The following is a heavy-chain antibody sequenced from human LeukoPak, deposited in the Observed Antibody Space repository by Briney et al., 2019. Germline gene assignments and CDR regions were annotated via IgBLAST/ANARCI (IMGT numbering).Heavy chain of an antibody. V-gene: IGHV3-7*01. CDR3: AKAYYYYDSSGYFL. CDR2: IRQDESER. D-gene: IGHD3-22*01. Sequence: GSLRLSCEGSGFSFSSYWMTWVRQLPGKGPEWVANIRQDESERYFADSVKGRFTISRDNAKNTLYLQMNSLRAEDTAVYYCAKAYYYYDSSGYFLWGQGTLVTVSS. CDR1: GFSFSSYW. J-gene: IGHJ4*02.